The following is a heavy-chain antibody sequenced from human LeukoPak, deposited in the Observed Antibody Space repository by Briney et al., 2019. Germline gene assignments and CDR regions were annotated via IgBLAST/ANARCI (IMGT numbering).Heavy chain of an antibody. D-gene: IGHD4-17*01. J-gene: IGHJ4*02. CDR1: GFTFSSYA. V-gene: IGHV3-30-3*01. CDR2: IPYDGSNK. Sequence: PGRSLRLSCAASGFTFSSYAMHWVRQAPGKGLEWVAVIPYDGSNKYYADSVKGRFTISRDNSKNTLYLQMNSLRAEDTAVYYCARSGTTVTTLFYWGQGTLVTVSS. CDR3: ARSGTTVTTLFY.